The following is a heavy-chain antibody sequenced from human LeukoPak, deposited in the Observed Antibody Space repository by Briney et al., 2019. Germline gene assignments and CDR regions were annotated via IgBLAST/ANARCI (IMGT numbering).Heavy chain of an antibody. Sequence: GGSLRLSCAASGFTFSSHWMSWARQAPGRGLEWVPNIKLDGSERYYVDSVKGRFTISRDNAKNSLYLQMNSLRVEDTAVYYCARGVYGSGSSHDYWGQGTLVTVSS. CDR1: GFTFSSHW. D-gene: IGHD3-10*01. J-gene: IGHJ4*02. CDR3: ARGVYGSGSSHDY. V-gene: IGHV3-7*01. CDR2: IKLDGSER.